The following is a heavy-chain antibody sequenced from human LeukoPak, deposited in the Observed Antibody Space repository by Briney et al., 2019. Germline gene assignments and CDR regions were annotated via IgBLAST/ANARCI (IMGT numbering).Heavy chain of an antibody. Sequence: GGSLRLSCAASGFTFSSYSMNWVRQAPGKGLEWVSSISSSGSYISYPDSVKGRFTISRDNAKNSLYLQMNSLRAEDTAVYYCATHSAWYHRALDYWGQGTLVTVSS. CDR3: ATHSAWYHRALDY. V-gene: IGHV3-21*01. J-gene: IGHJ4*02. CDR2: ISSSGSYI. D-gene: IGHD6-13*01. CDR1: GFTFSSYS.